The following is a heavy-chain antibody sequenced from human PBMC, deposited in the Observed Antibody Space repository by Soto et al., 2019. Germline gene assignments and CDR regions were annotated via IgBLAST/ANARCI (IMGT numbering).Heavy chain of an antibody. J-gene: IGHJ6*02. Sequence: GVSVKVSCKASGYTFTGYYMHWVRQAPGQGLEWMGWINPNSGGTNYAQKFQGWVTMTRDTSISTAYMELSRLRSDDTAVYYCARAPEKDYYYGMDVWGQGTTVTV. CDR2: INPNSGGT. CDR3: ARAPEKDYYYGMDV. V-gene: IGHV1-2*04. CDR1: GYTFTGYY.